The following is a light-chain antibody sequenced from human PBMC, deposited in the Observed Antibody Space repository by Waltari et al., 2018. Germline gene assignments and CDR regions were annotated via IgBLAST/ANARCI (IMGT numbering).Light chain of an antibody. Sequence: QSALTQPPSASGSPGQSVTISCTGTSSDVGTYNYVPWYQQHPDKAPKLMIYEVSKRPSGVPDRVSGSKSGNTASLTVSGLQADDEADYYCTSYAGSNNLLFGGGTKLTVL. CDR1: SSDVGTYNY. J-gene: IGLJ2*01. V-gene: IGLV2-8*01. CDR3: TSYAGSNNLL. CDR2: EVS.